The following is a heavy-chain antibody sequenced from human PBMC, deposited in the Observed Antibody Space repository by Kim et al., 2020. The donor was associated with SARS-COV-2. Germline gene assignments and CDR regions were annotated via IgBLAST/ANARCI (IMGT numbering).Heavy chain of an antibody. CDR2: IKQDGSEK. Sequence: GGSLRLSCAASGFTFSSYWMSWVRQAPGKGLEWVANIKQDGSEKYYVDSVKGRFTISRDNAKNSLYLQMNSLRAEDTAVYYCASSRDYYGSGSRYYYGMDIWGQGTTVTVSS. CDR3: ASSRDYYGSGSRYYYGMDI. D-gene: IGHD3-10*01. CDR1: GFTFSSYW. J-gene: IGHJ6*02. V-gene: IGHV3-7*01.